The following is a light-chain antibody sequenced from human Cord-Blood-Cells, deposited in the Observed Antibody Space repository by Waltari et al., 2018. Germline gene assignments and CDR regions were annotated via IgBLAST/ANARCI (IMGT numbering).Light chain of an antibody. Sequence: EIVLTQSPATLSLSPGERDTLSCRASQSVSSYLAWYQQKPGQAPRLLIYDASNRATGIPARFSGSGSGTDFNLTISSLEPEDFAVYYCQQRSNWPLTFGGGTKVEIK. V-gene: IGKV3-11*01. CDR3: QQRSNWPLT. CDR2: DAS. J-gene: IGKJ4*01. CDR1: QSVSSY.